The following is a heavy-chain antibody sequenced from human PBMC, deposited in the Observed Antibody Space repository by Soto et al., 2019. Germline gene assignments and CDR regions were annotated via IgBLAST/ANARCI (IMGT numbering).Heavy chain of an antibody. Sequence: GGSLRLSCAASGFTFSSYSMNWVRQAPGKGLEWVSSISSSSSYIYYADSVKGRFTISRDNAKNSLYLQMNSLRAEDTAVYYCARRTTGWGYCSSTSCLDDYYYYYMDVWGKGTTVTVSS. D-gene: IGHD2-2*01. J-gene: IGHJ6*03. CDR1: GFTFSSYS. V-gene: IGHV3-21*01. CDR3: ARRTTGWGYCSSTSCLDDYYYYYMDV. CDR2: ISSSSSYI.